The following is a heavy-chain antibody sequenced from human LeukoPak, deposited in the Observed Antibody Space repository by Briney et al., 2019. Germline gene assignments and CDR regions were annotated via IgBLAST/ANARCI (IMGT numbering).Heavy chain of an antibody. Sequence: PSETLSLTCTVSGGSISSYYWSWIRQPPGKGLEWIGNIYYTGSTNYNPSLKSRVTISVDTSKNQFSLKLSSVTAADTAIYYCARHNYYGSGSYRRFDYWGQGTLVTVSS. CDR3: ARHNYYGSGSYRRFDY. CDR2: IYYTGST. D-gene: IGHD3-10*01. V-gene: IGHV4-59*01. CDR1: GGSISSYY. J-gene: IGHJ4*02.